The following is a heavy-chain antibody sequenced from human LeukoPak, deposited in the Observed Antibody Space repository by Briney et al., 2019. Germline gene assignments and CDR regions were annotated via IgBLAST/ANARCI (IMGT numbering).Heavy chain of an antibody. D-gene: IGHD6-13*01. V-gene: IGHV3-11*04. CDR1: GFTFSDYY. J-gene: IGHJ4*02. Sequence: GGSLRLSCAASGFTFSDYYMSWIRQAPGKGLEWASYISSSGNSISYADSVKGRFTISRDNAKNSLYLQMNSLRAEDTAVYYCARDQVSVAGTGIDYWGQGTLVTVSS. CDR3: ARDQVSVAGTGIDY. CDR2: ISSSGNSI.